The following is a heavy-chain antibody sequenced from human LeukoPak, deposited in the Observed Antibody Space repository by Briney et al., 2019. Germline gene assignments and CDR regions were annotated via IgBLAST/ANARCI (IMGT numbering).Heavy chain of an antibody. V-gene: IGHV4-59*01. J-gene: IGHJ4*02. CDR1: GGSMSNYY. CDR2: IYYSGTT. D-gene: IGHD5-18*01. CDR3: ARGRKYTSGYGVTELGSGYSDY. Sequence: PSETLSLTCTVSGGSMSNYYWNWIRQPPGKGLEWIGYIYYSGTTNYNPSLKSRVSMSVDTSKNQFSLKLSSVTAADTAVYYCARGRKYTSGYGVTELGSGYSDYWGQGTLVTVSS.